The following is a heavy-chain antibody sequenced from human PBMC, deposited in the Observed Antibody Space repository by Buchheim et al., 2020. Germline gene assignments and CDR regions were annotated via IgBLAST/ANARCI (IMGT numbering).Heavy chain of an antibody. CDR2: IKQDGSKK. D-gene: IGHD2-8*02. Sequence: EVQLVESGGGLVQPGGSLRLSCAASGFTFSSYWMSWVRQAPGKGLVWVANIKQDGSKKYYVDSVKGRFTISRDNAKNSLYLQMSSLRAEETYVYMCARIYYTGGVCYWAYYYGLDVWGQGTT. CDR1: GFTFSSYW. CDR3: ARIYYTGGVCYWAYYYGLDV. J-gene: IGHJ6*02. V-gene: IGHV3-7*01.